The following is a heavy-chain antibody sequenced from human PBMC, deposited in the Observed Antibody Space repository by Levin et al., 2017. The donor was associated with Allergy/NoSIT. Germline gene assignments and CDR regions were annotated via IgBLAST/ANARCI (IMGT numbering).Heavy chain of an antibody. J-gene: IGHJ6*02. CDR1: GGSISSYY. Sequence: SETLSLTCTVSGGSISSYYWSWIRQPPGKGLEWIGYIYYSGSTNYNPSLKSRVTISVDTSKNQFSLKLSSVTAADTAVYYCARDGSITMTEAGGMDVWGQGTTVTVSS. V-gene: IGHV4-59*01. CDR3: ARDGSITMTEAGGMDV. D-gene: IGHD3-22*01. CDR2: IYYSGST.